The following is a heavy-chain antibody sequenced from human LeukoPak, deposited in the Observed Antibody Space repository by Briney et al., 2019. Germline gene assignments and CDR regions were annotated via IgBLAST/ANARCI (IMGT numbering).Heavy chain of an antibody. D-gene: IGHD3-10*01. CDR1: GYTISSGYY. V-gene: IGHV4-38-2*02. Sequence: PSETLSLTCAVSGYTISSGYYWGWIRRPPGKGLEWIGTIFHSGSTSYNPSLKSRVTIEVDTSKHQCSLKLGSVTAADTAVYYCARDFGESYREWYFDLWGRGPLVSVSS. CDR3: ARDFGESYREWYFDL. CDR2: IFHSGST. J-gene: IGHJ2*01.